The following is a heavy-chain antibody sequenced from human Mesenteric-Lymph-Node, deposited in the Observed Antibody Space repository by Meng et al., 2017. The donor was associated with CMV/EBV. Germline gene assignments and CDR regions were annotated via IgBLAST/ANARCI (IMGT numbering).Heavy chain of an antibody. CDR2: ISYDGSNK. V-gene: IGHV3-30-3*01. J-gene: IGHJ4*02. Sequence: GGSLRLSCAASGFTFSSYFMHWVRQAPGKGLEWVAVISYDGSNKYYADSVKGRFTISRDNSKNTLYLQMSSLRAEDTAVYYCARMGGRSSPPGYWGQGTLVTVSS. D-gene: IGHD1-26*01. CDR3: ARMGGRSSPPGY. CDR1: GFTFSSYF.